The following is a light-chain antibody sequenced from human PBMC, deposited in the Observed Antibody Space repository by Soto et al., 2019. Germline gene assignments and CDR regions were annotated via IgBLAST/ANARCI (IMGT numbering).Light chain of an antibody. V-gene: IGKV3-15*01. CDR2: DAS. Sequence: EIVMMQSPATLSVSPGERVTLSCRASQSVSSNLDWYQQKAGQAPRLLIYDASTRATGIPARFSGSGSGTEFTLTISSLQSEDFALYYCQQYKNWPPWYTFGQGTKVEIK. CDR3: QQYKNWPPWYT. CDR1: QSVSSN. J-gene: IGKJ2*01.